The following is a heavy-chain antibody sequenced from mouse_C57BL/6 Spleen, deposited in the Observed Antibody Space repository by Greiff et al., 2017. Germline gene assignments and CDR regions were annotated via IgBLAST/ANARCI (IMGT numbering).Heavy chain of an antibody. D-gene: IGHD2-5*01. CDR1: GFSLTSYG. J-gene: IGHJ2*01. Sequence: QVQLQQSGPGLVPPSQSLSITCTVSGFSLTSYGVHWVRQSPGKGLEWLGVIWSGGSTDYTAAFISRLSISKDNSKSQVFFKMNSLQDDDTAIYYCARTCSNLFDYWGQGTTLTVSS. CDR3: ARTCSNLFDY. CDR2: IWSGGST. V-gene: IGHV2-2*01.